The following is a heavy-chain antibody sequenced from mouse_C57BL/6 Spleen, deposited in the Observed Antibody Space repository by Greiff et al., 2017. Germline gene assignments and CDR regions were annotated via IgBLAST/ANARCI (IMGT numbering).Heavy chain of an antibody. J-gene: IGHJ3*01. CDR2: INPSNGGT. D-gene: IGHD2-5*01. CDR1: GYTFTSYW. CDR3: ARGDYSNYEGAWFAY. Sequence: VQLQQPGPELVKPGASVKLSCKASGYTFTSYWMHWVKQRPGQGLEWIGNINPSNGGTNYNEKFKSKATLTVDKSSSTAYMQLSSLTSEDSAVYYCARGDYSNYEGAWFAYWGQGTLVTVSA. V-gene: IGHV1-53*01.